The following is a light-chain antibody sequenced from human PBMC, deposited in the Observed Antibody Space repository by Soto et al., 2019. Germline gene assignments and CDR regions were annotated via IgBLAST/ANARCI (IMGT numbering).Light chain of an antibody. J-gene: IGLJ3*02. Sequence: QSVLTQPPSVSAAPGQKVTISCSGSSSNIGNDYVSWYQHLPGTAPNLLIYENNKRPSGIPDRFSGSKSGTSATLGITGLQTGDEADYYCGTWHSSLSAWVFGGGIKLTVL. CDR1: SSNIGNDY. CDR3: GTWHSSLSAWV. CDR2: ENN. V-gene: IGLV1-51*02.